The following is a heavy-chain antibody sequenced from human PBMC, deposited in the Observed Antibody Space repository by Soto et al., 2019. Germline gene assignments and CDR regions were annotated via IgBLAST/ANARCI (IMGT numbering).Heavy chain of an antibody. Sequence: SVKVSCKASGGTFSSYAISWVRQAPGQGLEWMGGIIPIFGTANYAQKFQGRVTITADESTSTAYMELSSLRSEDTAVYYCARDALYGDYIFEYWGQGTLVTVSS. D-gene: IGHD4-17*01. V-gene: IGHV1-69*13. J-gene: IGHJ4*02. CDR3: ARDALYGDYIFEY. CDR1: GGTFSSYA. CDR2: IIPIFGTA.